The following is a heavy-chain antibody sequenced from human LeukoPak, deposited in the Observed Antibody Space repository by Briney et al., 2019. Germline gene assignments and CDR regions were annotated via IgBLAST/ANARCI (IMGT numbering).Heavy chain of an antibody. CDR1: GGSISSYY. D-gene: IGHD3-3*01. Sequence: SETLSLTCTVSGGSISSYYWSWIRQPAGKGLEWIGRIYTSGSTNHNPSLKSRVTMSVDTSKNQFSLKLSSVTAADTAVYYCARSDFWSGLIDYWGQGTLVSVSS. CDR2: IYTSGST. V-gene: IGHV4-4*07. CDR3: ARSDFWSGLIDY. J-gene: IGHJ4*02.